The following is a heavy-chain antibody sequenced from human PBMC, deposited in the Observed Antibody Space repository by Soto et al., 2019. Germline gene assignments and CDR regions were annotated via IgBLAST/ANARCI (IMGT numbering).Heavy chain of an antibody. CDR1: GGAISSYY. D-gene: IGHD6-13*01. V-gene: IGHV4-59*01. J-gene: IGHJ4*02. Sequence: SLTCTVSGGAISSYYWSWIRQPPGKGLEWIGYIYYSGSTNYNPSLKSRVTISVDTSKNQFSLKLSSVTAADTAVYYCAAAAGTSLDYWGQGTLVTVSS. CDR2: IYYSGST. CDR3: AAAAGTSLDY.